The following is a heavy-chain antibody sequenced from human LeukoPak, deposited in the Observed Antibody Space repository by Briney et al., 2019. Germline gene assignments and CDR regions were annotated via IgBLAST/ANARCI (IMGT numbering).Heavy chain of an antibody. V-gene: IGHV3-74*01. Sequence: GGSLRLSCVASGFSLSGYWMYWVRQAPGKGLMYIARNNGDGSTTNYADSVKGRFTISRDNAKNTLYLQVNSLRAEDTAVYYCARRSSGSPPYYFDYWGQGTLVTVSS. J-gene: IGHJ4*02. CDR1: GFSLSGYW. CDR2: NNGDGSTT. D-gene: IGHD1-26*01. CDR3: ARRSSGSPPYYFDY.